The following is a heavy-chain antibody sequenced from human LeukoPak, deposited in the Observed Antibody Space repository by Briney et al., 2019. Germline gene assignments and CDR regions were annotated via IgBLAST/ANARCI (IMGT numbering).Heavy chain of an antibody. CDR1: GFTFSIYA. CDR2: ISGSGGST. CDR3: GRWILYPFDP. V-gene: IGHV3-23*01. D-gene: IGHD2-2*03. Sequence: GGSLRLFCAASGFTFSIYAMSGVRRAPGKGLEWVSAISGSGGSTYYADSVKGRFTISRDNSKNTLYLQMNSLRAEDTAVYYCGRWILYPFDPWGQGTLVTVSS. J-gene: IGHJ5*02.